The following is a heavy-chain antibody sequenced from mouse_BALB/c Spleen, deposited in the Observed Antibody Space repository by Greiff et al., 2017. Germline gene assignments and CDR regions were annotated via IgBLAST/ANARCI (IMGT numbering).Heavy chain of an antibody. V-gene: IGHV1-20*02. CDR3: ARGRYDRAWFAY. Sequence: VQLKQSGPELVKPGASVKISCKASGYSFTGYFMNWVMQSHGKSLEWIGRINPYNGDTFYNQKFKGKATLTVDKSSSTAHMELRSLASEDSAVYYCARGRYDRAWFAYWGQGTLVTVSA. D-gene: IGHD2-14*01. CDR2: INPYNGDT. CDR1: GYSFTGYF. J-gene: IGHJ3*01.